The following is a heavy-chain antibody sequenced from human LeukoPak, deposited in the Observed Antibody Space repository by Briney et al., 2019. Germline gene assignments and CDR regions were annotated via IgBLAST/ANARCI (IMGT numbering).Heavy chain of an antibody. D-gene: IGHD1-26*01. CDR2: INPKSGGT. CDR1: GYTFTGYY. Sequence: GGSVKVSCKASGYTFTGYYMHWVRQAAGQGVEWRGWINPKSGGTNYAQKLKGRVTMTRDTSISTAYMELSRLRSDDTAVYYCARGVGATGTWFDPWGQGTLVTVSS. CDR3: ARGVGATGTWFDP. J-gene: IGHJ5*02. V-gene: IGHV1-2*02.